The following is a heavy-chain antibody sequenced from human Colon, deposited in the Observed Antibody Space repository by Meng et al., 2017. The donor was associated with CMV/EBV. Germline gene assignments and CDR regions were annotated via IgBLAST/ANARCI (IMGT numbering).Heavy chain of an antibody. J-gene: IGHJ5*01. CDR1: GMTLSSYW. V-gene: IGHV3-7*04. Sequence: GESLKISCAASGMTLSSYWMTWVRQAPGKGLEWVANIKQDGSEIYYVDSVKGRFTISRDNAKNSLYLQMNNLRAEDTAVYYCARGQLWLDSWGQGTLVTVSS. CDR3: ARGQLWLDS. CDR2: IKQDGSEI. D-gene: IGHD4-11*01.